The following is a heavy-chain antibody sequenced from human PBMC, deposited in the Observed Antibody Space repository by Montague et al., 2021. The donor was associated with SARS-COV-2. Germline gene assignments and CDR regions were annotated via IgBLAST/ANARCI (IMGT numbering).Heavy chain of an antibody. V-gene: IGHV4-4*02. D-gene: IGHD2-2*01. CDR2: VLYTDYT. CDR1: GASISSNTW. CDR3: ATVARGCSATSCYLSS. Sequence: SETRSLTCGVSGASISSNTWWNWVRQSPGKGLERIGEVLYTDYTNYNPSLKSRLTISLDKSKNQVSLRLTSVTAADTAVYYCATVARGCSATSCYLSSWGQGTLVTVSS. J-gene: IGHJ4*02.